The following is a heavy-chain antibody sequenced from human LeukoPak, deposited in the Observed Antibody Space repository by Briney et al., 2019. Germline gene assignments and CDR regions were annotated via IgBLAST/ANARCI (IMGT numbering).Heavy chain of an antibody. CDR3: ARCNYYDSSGYYYFDY. V-gene: IGHV1-69*01. J-gene: IGHJ4*02. D-gene: IGHD3-22*01. Sequence: AASVKVSCKASGGTFSSYAISWVRQAPGQGLEWMGGISAKFVRANYAQKFQGRVTITADESTSKAYMELSSLRSEDTAVSYCARCNYYDSSGYYYFDYWGQGTLVTVS. CDR1: GGTFSSYA. CDR2: ISAKFVRA.